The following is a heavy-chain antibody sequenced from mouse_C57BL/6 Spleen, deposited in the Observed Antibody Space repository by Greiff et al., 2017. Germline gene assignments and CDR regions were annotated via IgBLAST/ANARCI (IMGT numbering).Heavy chain of an antibody. CDR1: GYTFTNYW. CDR3: ARGGLRTDYAMDY. J-gene: IGHJ4*01. V-gene: IGHV1-63*01. D-gene: IGHD3-2*02. CDR2: IYPGGGYT. Sequence: VQLQQSGAELVRPGTSVKMSCKASGYTFTNYWIGWAKQRPGHGLEWIGDIYPGGGYTNYNEKFKGKATLTVDKSSSTAYMQFSSLTSEDSAIYYCARGGLRTDYAMDYWGQGTSVTVSS.